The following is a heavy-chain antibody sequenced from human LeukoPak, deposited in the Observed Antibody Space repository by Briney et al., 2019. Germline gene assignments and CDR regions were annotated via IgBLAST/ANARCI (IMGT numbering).Heavy chain of an antibody. CDR3: ARDRYGDFEDY. CDR2: ISYSGTP. V-gene: IGHV4-30-4*08. CDR1: GGSINTANYY. Sequence: PSETLSLTCNVSGGSINTANYYWTWIRQPPGKGLEWIGYISYSGTPYYNPSLNSRVNISLDTSKNQFSLRLNSVTAADTAMYYCARDRYGDFEDYWGQGTLVTVSS. J-gene: IGHJ4*02. D-gene: IGHD4-17*01.